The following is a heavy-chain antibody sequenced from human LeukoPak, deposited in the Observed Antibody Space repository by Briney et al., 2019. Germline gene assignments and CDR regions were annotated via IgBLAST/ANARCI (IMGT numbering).Heavy chain of an antibody. J-gene: IGHJ4*02. V-gene: IGHV4-59*01. CDR2: IYYSGST. CDR1: GGSISSYY. D-gene: IGHD5-18*01. Sequence: PSETLSLTCTVSGGSISSYYWGWIRQPPGKGLEWIGYIYYSGSTTHNPSLKSRVTISVGTPKNQFSLKLSSVTAADTAVYYCARDKQPGDYWGQGTLVTVSS. CDR3: ARDKQPGDY.